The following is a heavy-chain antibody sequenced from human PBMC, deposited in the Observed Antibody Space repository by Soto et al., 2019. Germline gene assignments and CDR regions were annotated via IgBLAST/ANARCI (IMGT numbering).Heavy chain of an antibody. CDR3: AREGLAYCGGDCYPFDS. CDR1: GFTFSSYG. J-gene: IGHJ4*02. CDR2: IWYDGSNK. V-gene: IGHV3-33*01. D-gene: IGHD2-21*02. Sequence: QVQLVESGGGVVQPGRSLRLSCAASGFTFSSYGMHWVRQAPGKGLEWVAVIWYDGSNKYYADSVKGRFTISRDNSKNTLYLQMNSLRAEDTAVYYCAREGLAYCGGDCYPFDSWGQGTLVTVSS.